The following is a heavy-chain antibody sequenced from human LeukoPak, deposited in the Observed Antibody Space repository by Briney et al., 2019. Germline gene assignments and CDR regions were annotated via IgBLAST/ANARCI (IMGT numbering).Heavy chain of an antibody. CDR2: IIPIFGTA. V-gene: IGHV1-69*05. CDR3: ARGTTVVTPPDY. CDR1: GDTFSSYA. Sequence: SVKVSCKASGDTFSSYAISWVRQAPGQGLEWMGGIIPIFGTANYAQKFQGRVTITTDESTSTAYMELSSLRSEDTAVYYCARGTTVVTPPDYWGQGTLVTVSS. J-gene: IGHJ4*02. D-gene: IGHD4-23*01.